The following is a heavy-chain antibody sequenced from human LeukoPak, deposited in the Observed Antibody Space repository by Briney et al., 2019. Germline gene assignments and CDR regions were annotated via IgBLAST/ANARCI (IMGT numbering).Heavy chain of an antibody. CDR1: GFTFSSYG. CDR3: AREGKQWLDFDY. D-gene: IGHD6-19*01. J-gene: IGHJ4*02. V-gene: IGHV3-33*01. CDR2: IWYDGSNK. Sequence: PGRSLRLSCAASGFTFSSYGMHWVRQAPGKGLEWVAVIWYDGSNKYYADSVKGRFTISRDNAKNSLYLQMNSLRAEDTAVYYCAREGKQWLDFDYWGQGTLVTVSS.